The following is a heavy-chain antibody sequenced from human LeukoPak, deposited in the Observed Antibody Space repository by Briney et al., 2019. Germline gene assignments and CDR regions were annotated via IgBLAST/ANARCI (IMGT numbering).Heavy chain of an antibody. V-gene: IGHV4-59*01. CDR1: GGSFSGYY. Sequence: SETLSLTCAVYGGSFSGYYWSWIRQPPGKGLEWIGYIYYSGSTNYNPSLKSRVTISVDTSKNQFSLKLTSVTAADTAVYYCATSYYGSGTYYNWFDPWGQGTLVTVSS. CDR2: IYYSGST. D-gene: IGHD3-10*01. CDR3: ATSYYGSGTYYNWFDP. J-gene: IGHJ5*02.